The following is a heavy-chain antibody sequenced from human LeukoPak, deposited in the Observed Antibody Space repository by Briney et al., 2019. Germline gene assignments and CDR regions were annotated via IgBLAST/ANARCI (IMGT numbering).Heavy chain of an antibody. J-gene: IGHJ6*01. D-gene: IGHD6-19*01. Sequence: PGGSLRLSCAASGFTFDDYAMHWVRQAPGKGLEWVSGISWNSGSIGYADSVKGRFTISRDNAKNSLYLQMNSLRAEDTALYYCAKDLSSGWYPRADYYYYGMDVWXQGTTVTVSS. CDR3: AKDLSSGWYPRADYYYYGMDV. CDR2: ISWNSGSI. V-gene: IGHV3-9*01. CDR1: GFTFDDYA.